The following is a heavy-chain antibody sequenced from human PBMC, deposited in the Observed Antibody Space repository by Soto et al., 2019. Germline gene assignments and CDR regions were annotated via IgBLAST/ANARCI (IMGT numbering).Heavy chain of an antibody. V-gene: IGHV4-39*01. D-gene: IGHD6-6*01. J-gene: IGHJ4*02. CDR3: ASQGEYSSSALDY. CDR2: IYYSGST. CDR1: GGSISSSSYY. Sequence: SETLSLTCTVSGGSISSSSYYWGWIRQPPGKGLEWIGSIYYSGSTYYNPSLKSRVTISVDTSKNQFSLKLSSVTAADTAVYYCASQGEYSSSALDYWGQGTLVTV.